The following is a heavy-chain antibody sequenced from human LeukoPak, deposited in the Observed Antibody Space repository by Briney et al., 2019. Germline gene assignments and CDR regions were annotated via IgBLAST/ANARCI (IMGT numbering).Heavy chain of an antibody. V-gene: IGHV3-74*01. CDR1: GFTFSSYW. Sequence: GGSLRLSCAASGFTFSSYWMHWVRQAPGKGLVWVSRIKGDGSHTIYADSVKGRFTISRDNAKNTLYLQMKSLRVEDTAVYYCVRDWDHFDFDSWGQGTLVTVS. J-gene: IGHJ5*01. CDR2: IKGDGSHT. CDR3: VRDWDHFDFDS. D-gene: IGHD3-9*01.